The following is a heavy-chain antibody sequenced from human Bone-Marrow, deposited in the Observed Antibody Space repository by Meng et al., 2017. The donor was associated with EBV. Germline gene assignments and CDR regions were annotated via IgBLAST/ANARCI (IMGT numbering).Heavy chain of an antibody. Sequence: PTLATHTQRLPPTSASSGFSLTTREFGWCFIHPPPRQALECPAGYYWDDHKRYSPSLKSTLTTTKDTSKKQVVLTMTNMDPVDAATYYGAHRKAARPFDYWGQGTLVTVSS. D-gene: IGHD6-6*01. J-gene: IGHJ4*02. V-gene: IGHV2-5*02. CDR2: YYWDDHK. CDR3: AHRKAARPFDY. CDR1: GFSLTTREFG.